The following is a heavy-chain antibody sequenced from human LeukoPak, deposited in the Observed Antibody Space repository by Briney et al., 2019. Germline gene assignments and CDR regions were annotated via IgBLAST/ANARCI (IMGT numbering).Heavy chain of an antibody. CDR2: IIPIFGTA. CDR3: ARSLVPLYYYYYGMDV. CDR1: GGTFSSYA. V-gene: IGHV1-69*13. J-gene: IGHJ6*02. Sequence: ASVKVSCKASGGTFSSYAISWVRQAPGQGLEWMGGIIPIFGTANYAQKFQGRVTITADESTSTAYMELSSLRSEDTAVYYCARSLVPLYYYYYGMDVWGQGTTVTVSS. D-gene: IGHD6-13*01.